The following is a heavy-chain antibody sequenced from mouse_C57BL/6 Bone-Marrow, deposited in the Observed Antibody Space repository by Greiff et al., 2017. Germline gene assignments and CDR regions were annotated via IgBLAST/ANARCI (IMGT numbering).Heavy chain of an antibody. CDR2: IYPRSGNT. Sequence: VKLQQSGAELARPGASVKLSCKASGYTFTSYGISWVKQRTGQGLEWIGEIYPRSGNTYYNEKFKGKAKLTADKSSSTAYMELRSLTSEDSAVYFCARSRWLPYAYWGQGTLVTVSA. J-gene: IGHJ3*01. CDR1: GYTFTSYG. V-gene: IGHV1-81*01. CDR3: ARSRWLPYAY. D-gene: IGHD2-2*01.